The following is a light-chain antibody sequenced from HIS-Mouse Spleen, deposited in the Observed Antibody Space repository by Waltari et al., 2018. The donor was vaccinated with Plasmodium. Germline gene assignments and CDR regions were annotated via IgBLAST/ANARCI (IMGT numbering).Light chain of an antibody. CDR3: CSYAGSYTYV. V-gene: IGLV2-11*01. CDR1: SSDVGGYNY. J-gene: IGLJ1*01. CDR2: DVS. Sequence: LTQPRSVSGSPGQSVTISCTGTSSDVGGYNYVSWYQQHPGKAPKLMIYDVSKRPSGVLDRFSGSKSGNTASLTISGLQAEDEADYYCCSYAGSYTYVFGTGTKVTVL.